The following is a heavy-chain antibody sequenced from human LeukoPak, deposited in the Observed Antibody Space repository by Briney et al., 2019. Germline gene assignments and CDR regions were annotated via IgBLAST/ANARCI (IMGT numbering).Heavy chain of an antibody. V-gene: IGHV3-48*04. CDR1: GFTFSSYA. D-gene: IGHD6-13*01. CDR2: ISSSSATI. Sequence: GGSLRLSCAASGFTFSSYAMSWVRQAPGKGLEWVSYISSSSATIYYADSVKGRFTISRDDAKNSLYLQVNSLRAEDTAVYYCAKETSWYGIDHWGQGTLVTVSS. CDR3: AKETSWYGIDH. J-gene: IGHJ4*02.